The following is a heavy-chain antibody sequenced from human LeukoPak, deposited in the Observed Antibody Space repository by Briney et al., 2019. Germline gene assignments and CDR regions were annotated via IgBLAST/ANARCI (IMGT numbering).Heavy chain of an antibody. CDR2: ISSSGGTT. J-gene: IGHJ4*02. CDR3: VRRHDY. V-gene: IGHV3-23*01. CDR1: GFTFSSSA. Sequence: GGSLRLSCAASGFTFSSSAMSWVRQAPGKGLEWVSSISSSGGTTYYADSVKGRFTISRDNSKNTLYLQMNSLRAEDTAVYYCVRRHDYWGQGTLVTVSS.